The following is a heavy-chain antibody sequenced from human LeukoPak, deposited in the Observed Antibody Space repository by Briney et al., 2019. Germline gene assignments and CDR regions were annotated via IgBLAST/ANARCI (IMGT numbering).Heavy chain of an antibody. CDR2: ISGSGGST. CDR1: GFTFSSYV. CDR3: AKGDNDILTGYYNSFDY. J-gene: IGHJ4*02. D-gene: IGHD3-9*01. Sequence: GGSLRLSCAASGFTFSSYVMSWVRQAPGKGLEWVSTISGSGGSTYYADSVKGRFTISRDNSKNTLYLQMNSLRAEDTAVYYCAKGDNDILTGYYNSFDYWGQGTLVTVSS. V-gene: IGHV3-23*01.